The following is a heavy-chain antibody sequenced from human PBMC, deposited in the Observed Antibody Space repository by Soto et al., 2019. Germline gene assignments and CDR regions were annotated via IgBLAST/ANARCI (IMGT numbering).Heavy chain of an antibody. CDR3: ARAGSGWNFDY. V-gene: IGHV4-61*01. D-gene: IGHD6-19*01. Sequence: SETLSLTCTVSGGSVSSGSYYWSWIRQPPGKGLEWIGYIYYSGSTNYNPSLKSRVTITRDTSASTAYMELSSLRSEDTAVYYCARAGSGWNFDYWGQGTLVTVSS. CDR2: IYYSGST. J-gene: IGHJ4*02. CDR1: GGSVSSGSYY.